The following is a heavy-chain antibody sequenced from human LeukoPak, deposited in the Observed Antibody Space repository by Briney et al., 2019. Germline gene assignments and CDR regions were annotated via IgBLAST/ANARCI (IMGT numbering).Heavy chain of an antibody. CDR3: LVPAATIDYYYYMDV. V-gene: IGHV3-30*02. CDR1: GFTFSSYG. J-gene: IGHJ6*03. Sequence: GGSLRLSCAASGFTFSSYGMHWVRQAPGKGLEWVAFIRYDGSNKYYADSVKGRFTISRDNSKNTLYLQMNSLRAEDTAVYYCLVPAATIDYYYYMDVWGKGTTVTVSS. D-gene: IGHD2-2*01. CDR2: IRYDGSNK.